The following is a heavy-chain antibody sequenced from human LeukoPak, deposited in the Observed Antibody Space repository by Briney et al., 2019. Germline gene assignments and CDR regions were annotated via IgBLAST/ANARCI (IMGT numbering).Heavy chain of an antibody. V-gene: IGHV3-66*01. J-gene: IGHJ4*02. CDR2: IYSGGST. CDR1: GFTVSSNY. CDR3: ARDGEYSSSWYGSYYFDY. D-gene: IGHD6-13*01. Sequence: PGGSLRLSCAASGFTVSSNYMSWVRQAPGKGLEWVSVIYSGGSTYYADSVKGRSIISRDNSKNTLYLQMNSLRAEDTAVYYCARDGEYSSSWYGSYYFDYWGQGTLVTVSS.